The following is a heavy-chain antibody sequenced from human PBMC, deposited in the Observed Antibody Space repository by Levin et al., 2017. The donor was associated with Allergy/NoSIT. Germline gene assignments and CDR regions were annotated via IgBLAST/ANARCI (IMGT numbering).Heavy chain of an antibody. Sequence: GESLKISCAASGFIFSSYEMNWVRQAPGKGLEWVSYISTSGSTIYYADSVKGRFAISRDNAKKSLYLQMNSLRVEDTAVYYCASSPHSYSNGDYWGQGTLVTVTS. CDR3: ASSPHSYSNGDY. CDR1: GFIFSSYE. J-gene: IGHJ4*02. V-gene: IGHV3-48*03. D-gene: IGHD3-22*01. CDR2: ISTSGSTI.